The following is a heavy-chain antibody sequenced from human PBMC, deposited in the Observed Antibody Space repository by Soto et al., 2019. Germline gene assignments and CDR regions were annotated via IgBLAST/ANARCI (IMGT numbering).Heavy chain of an antibody. CDR2: IYWDDDK. CDR1: GFSLSTNEVS. Sequence: QITLKESGPPVVKPTQTLTLTCTLSGFSLSTNEVSVGWIRQPPGKALEWLALIYWDDDKRYSPSLKKRLTITKDTSKNQVVLTMTNMDPGDTATYYCAHRDGARFYFDYWGQGTLVTVTS. CDR3: AHRDGARFYFDY. V-gene: IGHV2-5*02. J-gene: IGHJ4*02.